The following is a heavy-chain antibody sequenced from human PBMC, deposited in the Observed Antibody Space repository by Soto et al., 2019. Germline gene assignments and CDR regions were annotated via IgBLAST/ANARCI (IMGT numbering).Heavy chain of an antibody. J-gene: IGHJ3*02. D-gene: IGHD2-15*01. CDR2: IYYSGST. V-gene: IGHV4-59*01. CDR3: ARNFVVAATPGAFDI. CDR1: GGSISSYY. Sequence: SETLSLTCTVSGGSISSYYWSWIRQPPGKGLEWIGYIYYSGSTNYNPSLKSRVTISVDTSKNQFSLKLSSVTAADTAVYYCARNFVVAATPGAFDIWGQGTMVTVSS.